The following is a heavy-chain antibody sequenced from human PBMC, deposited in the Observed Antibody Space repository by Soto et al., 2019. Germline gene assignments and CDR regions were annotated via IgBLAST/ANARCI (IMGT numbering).Heavy chain of an antibody. Sequence: QVQLVQSGAEVKKPGSSVKVSCKASGGTFSSYAISWVRQAPGQGLEWMGGIIPIFGTANYAQKFQGRVTITADESTSTAYMELSSLRSEDTAVYYCARGWNGGAARRRYYYYGMDVWGQGTTVTVSS. CDR1: GGTFSSYA. CDR2: IIPIFGTA. V-gene: IGHV1-69*01. CDR3: ARGWNGGAARRRYYYYGMDV. D-gene: IGHD6-6*01. J-gene: IGHJ6*02.